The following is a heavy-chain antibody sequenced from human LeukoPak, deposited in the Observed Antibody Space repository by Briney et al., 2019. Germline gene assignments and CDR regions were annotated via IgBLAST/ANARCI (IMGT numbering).Heavy chain of an antibody. CDR1: GYTFTGYY. CDR3: ARGRNIAVAGTRWFDP. Sequence: ASVKVSCKASGYTFTGYYMHWVRQAPGQGLEWMGWINPNSGGTNCAQKFQGRVTMTRDTSISTAYMELSRLRSDDTAVYYCARGRNIAVAGTRWFDPWGQGTLVTVSS. J-gene: IGHJ5*02. V-gene: IGHV1-2*02. D-gene: IGHD6-19*01. CDR2: INPNSGGT.